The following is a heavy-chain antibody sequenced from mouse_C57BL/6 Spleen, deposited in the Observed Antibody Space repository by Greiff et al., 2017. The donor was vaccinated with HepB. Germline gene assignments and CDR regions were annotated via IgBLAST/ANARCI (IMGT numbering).Heavy chain of an antibody. Sequence: VKLVESDAELVKPGASVKISCKVSGYTFTDHTIHWMKQRPEQGLEWIGYIYPRDGSTKYNEKFKGKATLTADKSSSTAYMQLNSLTSEDSAVYYCARSYGNYPYYFDYWGQGTTLTVSS. J-gene: IGHJ2*01. CDR3: ARSYGNYPYYFDY. CDR1: GYTFTDHT. V-gene: IGHV1-78*01. CDR2: IYPRDGST. D-gene: IGHD2-1*01.